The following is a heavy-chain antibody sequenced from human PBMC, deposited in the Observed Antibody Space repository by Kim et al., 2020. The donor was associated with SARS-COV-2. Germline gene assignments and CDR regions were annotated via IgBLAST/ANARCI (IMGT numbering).Heavy chain of an antibody. CDR3: AREALGYCSGGSCYKGWFDP. Sequence: ASVKVSCKASGYTFTSYAMHWVRQAPGQRLEWMGWINAGNGDTKYSQKFQGRVTITRDTSASTAYMELSSLRSEDTAVYYCAREALGYCSGGSCYKGWFDPWGHGTLVTVSS. CDR2: INAGNGDT. J-gene: IGHJ5*02. CDR1: GYTFTSYA. D-gene: IGHD2-15*01. V-gene: IGHV1-3*01.